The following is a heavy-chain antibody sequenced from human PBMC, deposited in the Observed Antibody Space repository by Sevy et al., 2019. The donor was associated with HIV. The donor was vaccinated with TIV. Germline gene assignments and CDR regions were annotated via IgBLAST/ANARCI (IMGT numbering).Heavy chain of an antibody. CDR3: ARDTVTSLRYFDWLLSRYYYYGMDV. CDR1: GFTFSSYG. Sequence: EGSLRLSCAASGFTFSSYGMHWVRQAPGKGLEWVAVIWYDGSNKYYADSVKGRFTISRDNSKNTLYLQMNSLRAEDTAVYYCARDTVTSLRYFDWLLSRYYYYGMDVWGQGTTVTVSS. J-gene: IGHJ6*02. CDR2: IWYDGSNK. V-gene: IGHV3-33*01. D-gene: IGHD3-9*01.